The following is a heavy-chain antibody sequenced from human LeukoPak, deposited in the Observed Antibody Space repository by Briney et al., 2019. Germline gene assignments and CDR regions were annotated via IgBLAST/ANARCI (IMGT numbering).Heavy chain of an antibody. CDR3: ARDGYNPVAFDI. J-gene: IGHJ3*02. CDR2: IYRTGTT. Sequence: PSETLSLTWTVPGYSISIDYFWDWIRQTPGRDLEWIGNIYRTGTTFYNPSLQSRVSISVDTSKNTFSLKLKSVTAADTAVYYCARDGYNPVAFDIWGQGTVVTVSS. D-gene: IGHD5-24*01. CDR1: GYSISIDYF. V-gene: IGHV4-38-2*02.